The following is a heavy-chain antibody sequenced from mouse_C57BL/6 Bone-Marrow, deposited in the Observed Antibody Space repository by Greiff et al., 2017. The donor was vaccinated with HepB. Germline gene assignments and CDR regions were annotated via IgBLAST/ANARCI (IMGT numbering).Heavy chain of an antibody. CDR3: ARSEDYGSGKNYYAMDY. V-gene: IGHV1-72*01. J-gene: IGHJ4*01. CDR2: IDPNSGGT. Sequence: QVQLQQPGAELVKPGASVKLSCKASGYTFTSYWMHWVKQRPGRGLEWIGRIDPNSGGTKYNEKFKSKATLTVDKPSSTAYMQLSSLTSEDSAVYYCARSEDYGSGKNYYAMDYWGQGTSVTVSS. D-gene: IGHD1-1*01. CDR1: GYTFTSYW.